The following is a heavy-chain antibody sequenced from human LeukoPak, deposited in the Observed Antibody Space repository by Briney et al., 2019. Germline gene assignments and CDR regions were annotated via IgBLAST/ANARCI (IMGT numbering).Heavy chain of an antibody. CDR3: VRGGVADGNYFGD. J-gene: IGHJ4*02. D-gene: IGHD3-10*01. V-gene: IGHV3-48*01. CDR1: GFAITHCS. Sequence: PGGSLRLSCVTSGFAITHCSMNWVRQAPGKGLEWLSYITGDTNGIYYADSVKGRFIISRDNAKNSVYLQMNSLSVEDTAVYYCVRGGVADGNYFGDWGQGTVVTVSS. CDR2: ITGDTNGI.